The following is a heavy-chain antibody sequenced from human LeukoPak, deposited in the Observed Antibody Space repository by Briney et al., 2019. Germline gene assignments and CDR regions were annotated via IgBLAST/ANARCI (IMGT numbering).Heavy chain of an antibody. CDR2: INPSGGST. CDR1: GYTFTSYY. V-gene: IGHV1-46*01. D-gene: IGHD6-19*01. Sequence: ASVKVSCKASGYTFTSYYMHWVRQAPGQGLEWMGIINPSGGSTSYAQKFQGRVTMTRDTSTSTAYMELRSLRSDDTAVYYCARDVLLVVGYSSGWYFDYWGQGTLVTVSS. CDR3: ARDVLLVVGYSSGWYFDY. J-gene: IGHJ4*02.